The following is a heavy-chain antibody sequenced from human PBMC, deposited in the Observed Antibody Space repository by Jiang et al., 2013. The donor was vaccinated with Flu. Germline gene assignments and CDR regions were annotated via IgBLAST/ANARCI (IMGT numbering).Heavy chain of an antibody. CDR2: IHDSGST. D-gene: IGHD6-19*01. CDR3: ARAFDSSGWYRYWYFDL. CDR1: GGSVSSGSYY. J-gene: IGHJ2*01. V-gene: IGHV4-61*01. Sequence: GPGLVKPSETLSLTCTVSGGSVSSGSYYWSWIRQPPGKGLEWIGYIHDSGSTDYNPSLKSRVAISLDKPKNQFSLDLRSVTAADTALYYCARAFDSSGWYRYWYFDLWGPGTLVTVSS.